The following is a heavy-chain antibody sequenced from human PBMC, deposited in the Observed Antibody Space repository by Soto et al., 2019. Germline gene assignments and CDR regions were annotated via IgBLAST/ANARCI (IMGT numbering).Heavy chain of an antibody. CDR1: GGSVSNKTYY. CDR3: ARTTAVPNTLRSRYFFDY. D-gene: IGHD4-17*01. J-gene: IGHJ4*02. V-gene: IGHV4-61*01. CDR2: VYYSGTT. Sequence: SSETLSLTCSVSGGSVSNKTYYWSWIRQPPGKRLGWIGYVYYSGTTNYNPSLKSRVTISVGLSKNQFSLRLSSVTTADTALYYCARTTAVPNTLRSRYFFDYWGQGTLVTVSS.